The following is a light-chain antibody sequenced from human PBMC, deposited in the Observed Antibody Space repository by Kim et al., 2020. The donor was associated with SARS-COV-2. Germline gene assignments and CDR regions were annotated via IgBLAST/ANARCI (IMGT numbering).Light chain of an antibody. CDR2: GKN. CDR1: SLRSYY. J-gene: IGLJ1*01. V-gene: IGLV3-19*01. CDR3: NSRDSSGNHPDV. Sequence: ELTQDPAVSVALGQTVRITCQGDSLRSYYASWYQQKPGQAPVLVIYGKNNRPSGIPDRFSGSSSGNTASLTITGAQAEDEADYYCNSRDSSGNHPDVFGTGTKVTVL.